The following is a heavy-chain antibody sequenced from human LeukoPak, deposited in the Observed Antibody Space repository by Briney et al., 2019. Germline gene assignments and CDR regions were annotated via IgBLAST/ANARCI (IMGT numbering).Heavy chain of an antibody. CDR1: GGSFSGYY. CDR2: INHSGST. J-gene: IGHJ4*02. Sequence: SETLSLTCAVYGGSFSGYYWSWIRQPPGKGLESIGEINHSGSTNYNPSLKSRVTISVDTSKNQFSLKLSSVTAADTAVYYCARGRNYYDSSGYSDYWGQGTLVTVSS. CDR3: ARGRNYYDSSGYSDY. V-gene: IGHV4-34*01. D-gene: IGHD3-22*01.